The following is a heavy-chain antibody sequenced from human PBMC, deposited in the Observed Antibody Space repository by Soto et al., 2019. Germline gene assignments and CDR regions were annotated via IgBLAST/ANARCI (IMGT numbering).Heavy chain of an antibody. Sequence: GSLRLSCAASGFTFSRFELHWVRQAPRKGLEWISYISSSGSTAYYASSVEGRFTISRDNANNSVYLQMDSLRAEDTALYYCTRAAWLPYLSFYWGQGALVTVSS. D-gene: IGHD1-26*01. V-gene: IGHV3-48*03. CDR1: GFTFSRFE. CDR3: TRAAWLPYLSFY. J-gene: IGHJ4*02. CDR2: ISSSGSTA.